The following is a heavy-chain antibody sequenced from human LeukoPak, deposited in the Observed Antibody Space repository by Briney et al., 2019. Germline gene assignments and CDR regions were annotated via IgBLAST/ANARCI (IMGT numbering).Heavy chain of an antibody. Sequence: GGSLRLSCAASGFIFSNYAMSWVRQAPGKGLEWVSGISGSGGSTYYADSVKGRFTISRDTSKNTLYLQMNSLRAEDTAVYYCAKEGNNDIQNAFDIWGQGTMVTVSS. CDR2: ISGSGGST. CDR1: GFIFSNYA. D-gene: IGHD1-1*01. CDR3: AKEGNNDIQNAFDI. V-gene: IGHV3-23*01. J-gene: IGHJ3*02.